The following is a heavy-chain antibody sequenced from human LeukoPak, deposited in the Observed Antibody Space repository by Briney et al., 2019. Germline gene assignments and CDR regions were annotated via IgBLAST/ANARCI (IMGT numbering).Heavy chain of an antibody. CDR2: VHHSGRT. CDR1: GGSFSDVY. J-gene: IGHJ4*02. D-gene: IGHD6-6*01. Sequence: PSETLSLTCGVSGGSFSDVYWSWIRQSPGKGLEWIGKVHHSGRTDYNPSLQSRVTISVDTPKNQFSLKLNSVTAADSAVYCCARTSTSPKARFDYWGRGTLVTVSS. CDR3: ARTSTSPKARFDY. V-gene: IGHV4-34*01.